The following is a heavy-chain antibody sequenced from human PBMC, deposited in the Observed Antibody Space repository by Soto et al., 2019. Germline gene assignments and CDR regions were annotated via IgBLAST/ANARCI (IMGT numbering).Heavy chain of an antibody. V-gene: IGHV4-59*01. Sequence: QVQLQESGPGLVKPSETLSLTCTVSGGSISSYYWTWIRQPPGKRLEWVGYVYYSGSTNYNPSLKSRVTISVDMSKNQFSLKLSSVTAADTAVYYCARVTVTTSDDAVDIWGKGTMVTVSS. CDR3: ARVTVTTSDDAVDI. J-gene: IGHJ3*02. CDR2: VYYSGST. D-gene: IGHD4-17*01. CDR1: GGSISSYY.